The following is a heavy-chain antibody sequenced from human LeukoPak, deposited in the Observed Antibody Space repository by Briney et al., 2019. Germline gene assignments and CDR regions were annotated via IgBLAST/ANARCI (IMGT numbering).Heavy chain of an antibody. CDR3: ARHYDSSGYYYIWFDP. V-gene: IGHV1-2*02. D-gene: IGHD3-22*01. Sequence: ASVKVSCKAPGYTFTGYYMHWVRQAPGQGLEWMGWINPNSGGTNYAQKFQGRVTMTRDTSISTAYMELSRLRSDDTAVYYCARHYDSSGYYYIWFDPWGQGTLVTVSS. CDR2: INPNSGGT. J-gene: IGHJ5*02. CDR1: GYTFTGYY.